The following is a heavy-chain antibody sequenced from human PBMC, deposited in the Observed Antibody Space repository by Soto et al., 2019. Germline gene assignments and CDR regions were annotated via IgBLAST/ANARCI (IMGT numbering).Heavy chain of an antibody. J-gene: IGHJ4*02. CDR1: GGSVSSGSYY. CDR2: IYYSGST. D-gene: IGHD6-13*01. V-gene: IGHV4-61*01. CDR3: ARAHIAAAGSFDY. Sequence: SETLSLTCTVSGGSVSSGSYYWSWIRQPPGKGLEWIGYIYYSGSTNYNPSLKSRVTISVDTSKNQFSLKLSSVTAADTAVYYCARAHIAAAGSFDYWGQGTLVTVSS.